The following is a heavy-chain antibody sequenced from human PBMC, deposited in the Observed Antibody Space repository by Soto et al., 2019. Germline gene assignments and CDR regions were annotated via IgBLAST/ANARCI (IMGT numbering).Heavy chain of an antibody. V-gene: IGHV3-21*01. CDR1: GFTFSSYS. Sequence: GGSLRLSCAASGFTFSSYSMNWVRQAPGKGLEWVSSISSSSSYIYYADSVKGRFTISRDNAKNSLYLQMNSLRAEDTAVYYCAREMVYAKAFDIWGQGTMVTVSS. J-gene: IGHJ3*02. CDR2: ISSSSSYI. CDR3: AREMVYAKAFDI. D-gene: IGHD2-8*01.